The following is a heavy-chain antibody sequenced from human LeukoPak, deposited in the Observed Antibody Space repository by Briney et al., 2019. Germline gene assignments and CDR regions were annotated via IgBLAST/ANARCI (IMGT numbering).Heavy chain of an antibody. CDR2: INHGGST. J-gene: IGHJ4*02. Sequence: PSETLSLTCAVYGGSFSGYYWSWIRQPPGKGLEWIGEINHGGSTNYNPSLKSRVTISVDTSKNQFSLKLSSVTAADTAVYYCASGRWYSSGWFDYWGQGTLVTVSS. CDR1: GGSFSGYY. D-gene: IGHD6-19*01. V-gene: IGHV4-34*01. CDR3: ASGRWYSSGWFDY.